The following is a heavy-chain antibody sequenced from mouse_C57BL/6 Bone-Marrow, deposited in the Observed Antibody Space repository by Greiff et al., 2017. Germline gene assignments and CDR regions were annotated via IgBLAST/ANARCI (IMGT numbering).Heavy chain of an antibody. CDR3: ARRGGYGYYFDY. V-gene: IGHV5-9*01. J-gene: IGHJ2*01. CDR2: ISGGGGNT. D-gene: IGHD2-2*01. Sequence: EVLLVESGGGLVKPGGSLKLSCAASGFTFSSYTMSWVRQTPEKRLEWVATISGGGGNTYYPDSVKGRFTISRDNAKNTLYLQMSSLRSEDTALYYCARRGGYGYYFDYWGQGTTLTVSS. CDR1: GFTFSSYT.